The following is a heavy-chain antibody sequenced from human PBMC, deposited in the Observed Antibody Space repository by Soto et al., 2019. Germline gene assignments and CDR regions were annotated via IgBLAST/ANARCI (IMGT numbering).Heavy chain of an antibody. Sequence: QVQLQQWGAGLLKSSETLSLTCAVFGGSFSAYYWSWIRQPPGKGLEWIGEINPSGSPNYNPSLKSRLTTSVDTSTNQFSLKLSSVTAADTAVYYCARSREQWLVDAFDIWGQGTMVTVSS. J-gene: IGHJ3*02. D-gene: IGHD6-19*01. CDR3: ARSREQWLVDAFDI. V-gene: IGHV4-34*01. CDR2: INPSGSP. CDR1: GGSFSAYY.